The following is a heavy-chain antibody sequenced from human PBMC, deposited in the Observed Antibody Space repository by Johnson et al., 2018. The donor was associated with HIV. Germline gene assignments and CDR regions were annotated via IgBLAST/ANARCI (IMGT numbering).Heavy chain of an antibody. CDR3: AKDLGIVGAVHRTFDI. V-gene: IGHV3-33*06. Sequence: QMQLVESGGGVVQPGRSLRLSCAASGFTFRSYGMHWVRQAPGKGLEWVAVIWYDGSQKYYTDSVKGRFTISRDNSKNTLYLQMNSLRAEDTAVYYCAKDLGIVGAVHRTFDIWGQGTMVTVSS. D-gene: IGHD1-26*01. J-gene: IGHJ3*02. CDR1: GFTFRSYG. CDR2: IWYDGSQK.